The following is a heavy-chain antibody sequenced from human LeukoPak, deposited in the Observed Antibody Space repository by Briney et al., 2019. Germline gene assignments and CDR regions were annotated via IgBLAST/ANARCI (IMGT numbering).Heavy chain of an antibody. CDR1: GFTFTKYW. D-gene: IGHD6-13*01. J-gene: IGHJ4*02. Sequence: GGSLRLSCAASGFTFTKYWMSWIRQPPGKGLEWAAHISEDGSDKYYVDSVKGRFTISRDNAKNSLYLQMNSLRAEDTAVYYCARGLSSWYVDYWGQGTLVTVSS. CDR2: ISEDGSDK. V-gene: IGHV3-7*04. CDR3: ARGLSSWYVDY.